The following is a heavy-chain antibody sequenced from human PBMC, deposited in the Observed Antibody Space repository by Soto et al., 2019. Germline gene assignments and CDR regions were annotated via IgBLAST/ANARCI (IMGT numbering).Heavy chain of an antibody. J-gene: IGHJ4*02. CDR3: AREHSSSWRFDY. Sequence: QVQLVQSGAEVKKPGASVKVSCKASGYTFTSYDINWVRQATGQGLEWMGWMNPNSGNTGYAQKFPGRVTMTRNTSISTAYMELSSLRSADTAVYYGAREHSSSWRFDYWGQGTLVTVSS. D-gene: IGHD6-13*01. CDR1: GYTFTSYD. CDR2: MNPNSGNT. V-gene: IGHV1-8*01.